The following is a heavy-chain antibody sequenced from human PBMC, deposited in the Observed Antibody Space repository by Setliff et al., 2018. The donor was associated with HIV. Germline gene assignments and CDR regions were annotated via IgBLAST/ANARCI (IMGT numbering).Heavy chain of an antibody. Sequence: ASVKVSCKASGYTFTSYPMHWVRQAPGQGLGWMGVINTSGGSAGYAEKFRGRVTMTRDTSTNTVYMDLRNLRSEDTAVYYCARNQGDASGWYAGDYWGHGTLVTVSS. CDR1: GYTFTSYP. D-gene: IGHD6-19*01. CDR3: ARNQGDASGWYAGDY. J-gene: IGHJ4*01. V-gene: IGHV1-46*01. CDR2: INTSGGSA.